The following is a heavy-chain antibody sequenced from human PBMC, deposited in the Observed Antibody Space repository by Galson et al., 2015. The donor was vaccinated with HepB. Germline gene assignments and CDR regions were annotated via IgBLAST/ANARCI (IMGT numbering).Heavy chain of an antibody. V-gene: IGHV4-34*01. CDR1: GGSFSGYY. D-gene: IGHD2-15*01. CDR2: INHSGST. Sequence: ETLSLTCAVYGGSFSGYYWSWIRQPPGKGLEWIGEINHSGSTNYNPSLKSRVTISVDTSKNQFSLKLSSVTAADTAVYYCATRSGAPRGGPWGQGTLVTVSS. J-gene: IGHJ1*01. CDR3: ATRSGAPRGGP.